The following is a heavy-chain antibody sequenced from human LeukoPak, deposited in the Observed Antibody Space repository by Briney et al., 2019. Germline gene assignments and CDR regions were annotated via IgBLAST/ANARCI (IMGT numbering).Heavy chain of an antibody. J-gene: IGHJ6*03. Sequence: ASVKVSCKASGYTFASYYIHWVRQAPGQGREWVGIINPNGGTTTYAQEFQGRVPMNRDTSTSTVYMVLSSLRSDDTAVYYCARGVPAAIGPYYYYYYMDVWGKGTTVTVSS. CDR2: INPNGGTT. D-gene: IGHD2-2*02. V-gene: IGHV1-46*01. CDR1: GYTFASYY. CDR3: ARGVPAAIGPYYYYYYMDV.